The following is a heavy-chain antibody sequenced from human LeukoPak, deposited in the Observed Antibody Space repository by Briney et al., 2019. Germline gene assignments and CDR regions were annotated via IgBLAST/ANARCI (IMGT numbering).Heavy chain of an antibody. CDR2: ISGSGGST. Sequence: GGSLRLSCAASGFTFSTYAIHWVRQAPGKGLEWVSAISGSGGSTYYADSVKGRFTISRDNSKNTLYLQMNSLRAEDTAVYYCAVAPGDPPTPYYFDYWGQGTLVTVSS. CDR3: AVAPGDPPTPYYFDY. J-gene: IGHJ4*02. D-gene: IGHD2-21*02. CDR1: GFTFSTYA. V-gene: IGHV3-23*01.